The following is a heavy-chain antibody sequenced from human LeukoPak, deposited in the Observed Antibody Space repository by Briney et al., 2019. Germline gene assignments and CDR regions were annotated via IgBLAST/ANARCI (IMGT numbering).Heavy chain of an antibody. Sequence: GGSLRLSCAASGFTFSSYGMHWVRQAPGKGLEWVAVIWYDGSNKYYAASVKGRFTISRDNSKNTLYLQMNSLRAEDTAVYYCARTLTTVTTYYYYGMDVWGQGTTVTVSS. J-gene: IGHJ6*02. D-gene: IGHD4-17*01. V-gene: IGHV3-33*01. CDR3: ARTLTTVTTYYYYGMDV. CDR1: GFTFSSYG. CDR2: IWYDGSNK.